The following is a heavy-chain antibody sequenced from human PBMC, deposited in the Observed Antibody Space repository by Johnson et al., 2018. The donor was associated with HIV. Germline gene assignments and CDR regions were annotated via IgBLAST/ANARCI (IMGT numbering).Heavy chain of an antibody. D-gene: IGHD6-19*01. V-gene: IGHV3-23*04. CDR1: GFTLNDYA. CDR2: IGGSGGTT. Sequence: VQLVESGGGSEQPGRSLRLSCAASGFTLNDYAIHWVRQAPGRGLEWVSTIGGSGGTTYYADSVKGRFTISRDNSKNSLYLQMNSLRAEDTALYYCAKDLAVAAMCAFDIWGQGTMVTVSS. J-gene: IGHJ3*02. CDR3: AKDLAVAAMCAFDI.